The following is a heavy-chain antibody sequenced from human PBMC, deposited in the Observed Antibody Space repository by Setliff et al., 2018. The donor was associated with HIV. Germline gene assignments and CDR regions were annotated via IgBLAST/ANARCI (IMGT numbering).Heavy chain of an antibody. CDR3: VRQDILTSYYMFDY. J-gene: IGHJ4*02. CDR2: FHPYSGHT. V-gene: IGHV1-2*06. CDR1: AGTFNNYA. D-gene: IGHD3-9*01. Sequence: ASVKVSCKAYAGTFNNYAISWVRQAPGQGLEWMGRFHPYSGHTNYAQNFQGRVTMTMDASITTVYMELSRLTSDDTAVYYCVRQDILTSYYMFDYWGQGTLVTVSS.